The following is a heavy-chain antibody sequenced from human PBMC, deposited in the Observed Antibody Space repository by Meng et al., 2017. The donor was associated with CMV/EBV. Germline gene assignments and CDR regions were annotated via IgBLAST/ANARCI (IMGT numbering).Heavy chain of an antibody. J-gene: IGHJ4*02. Sequence: ASVKVSCKASGYRFITSDIMWVRQAPGQGLEWMGWISPYNGKRNYAQKIEGRVTLTTDTSTSTAYMELTNLRSDDTAVYYCARSLDTWGSPYYWGQGTLVTVFS. CDR2: ISPYNGKR. CDR1: GYRFITSD. V-gene: IGHV1-18*01. D-gene: IGHD1-26*01. CDR3: ARSLDTWGSPYY.